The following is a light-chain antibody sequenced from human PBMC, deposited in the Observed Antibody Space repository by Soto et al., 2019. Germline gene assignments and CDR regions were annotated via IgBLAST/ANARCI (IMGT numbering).Light chain of an antibody. V-gene: IGLV2-23*02. Sequence: QSVLTQPASVSGSPGQSITISCTGTSRDAGAYKLVSWYQQHPGKAPKLIIYEVGERPSGASNRFSGSKSGNTASLTISGLQAEDEAYYYCGSYAGGSRVFGTGTKVTVL. J-gene: IGLJ1*01. CDR2: EVG. CDR3: GSYAGGSRV. CDR1: SRDAGAYKL.